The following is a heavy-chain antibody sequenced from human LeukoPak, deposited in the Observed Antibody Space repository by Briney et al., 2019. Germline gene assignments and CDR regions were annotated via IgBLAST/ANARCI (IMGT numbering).Heavy chain of an antibody. CDR2: ISAYNGNT. CDR3: ARGGGNSSSWYGRNYYGMDV. V-gene: IGHV1-18*01. D-gene: IGHD6-13*01. J-gene: IGHJ6*02. CDR1: GYTFTSYG. Sequence: ASVKVSCKASGYTFTSYGISWVRQAPGQGLEWMGWISAYNGNTNYAQKLQGRVTVTTDTSTSTAYAELRSLRSDDTAVYYCARGGGNSSSWYGRNYYGMDVWGQGTTVTVSS.